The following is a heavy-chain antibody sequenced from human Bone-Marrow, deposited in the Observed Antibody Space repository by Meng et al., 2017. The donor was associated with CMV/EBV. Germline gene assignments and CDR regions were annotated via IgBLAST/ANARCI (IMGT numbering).Heavy chain of an antibody. J-gene: IGHJ6*02. CDR3: ARDFWLPYSWSYIGYYYGMDV. V-gene: IGHV3-11*04. Sequence: GGSLRLSCAASGFTLSDYYMSWIRQAPGKGLEWVSYISSSGSTIYYADSVKGRFTISRDNSKNTLYLQMNSLRAEDTAVYYCARDFWLPYSWSYIGYYYGMDVWGQGTTVTVSS. CDR1: GFTLSDYY. D-gene: IGHD1-26*01. CDR2: ISSSGSTI.